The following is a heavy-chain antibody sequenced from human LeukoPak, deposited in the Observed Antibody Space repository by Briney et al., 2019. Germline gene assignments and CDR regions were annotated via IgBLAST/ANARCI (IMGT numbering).Heavy chain of an antibody. CDR2: ISFDGNS. Sequence: SETLSLTCTVTGGSITSNPYYWGWIRQPPGKGLEWIGSISFDGNSYYDPSLKSRVTVSRDTSKNQFSLKVNSVTAADTAVYYCARINGGIWGQGTLVTVSS. CDR1: GGSITSNPYY. CDR3: ARINGGI. D-gene: IGHD2-8*01. V-gene: IGHV4-39*07. J-gene: IGHJ4*02.